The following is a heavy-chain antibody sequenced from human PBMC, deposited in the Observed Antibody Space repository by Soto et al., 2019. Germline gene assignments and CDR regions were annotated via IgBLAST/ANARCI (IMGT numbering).Heavy chain of an antibody. D-gene: IGHD3-10*01. CDR3: ARERSLTMVRGGVTIMDY. V-gene: IGHV4-59*01. J-gene: IGHJ4*02. Sequence: QVQLQESGPGLVKPSETLSLTCTVSGGSISSYYWCWIRQPTGKGLEWIGYIYYSGSTDYNPSLKSRVTMSVDTSKNQFSLKLSSVTAADTAVYYCARERSLTMVRGGVTIMDYWGQGTMVTVSS. CDR2: IYYSGST. CDR1: GGSISSYY.